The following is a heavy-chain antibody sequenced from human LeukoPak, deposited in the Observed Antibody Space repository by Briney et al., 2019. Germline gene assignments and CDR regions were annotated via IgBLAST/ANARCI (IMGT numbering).Heavy chain of an antibody. CDR1: GYTFTSYD. CDR2: MNPDSGNT. Sequence: VASVNVSCKASGYTFTSYDINWVRQATGQGLEWMGWMNPDSGNTGYAQKFQGRVTMTRDTSISTAYMELSRLRSDDTAVYYCARGGDTAMVTGFDYWGQGTLVTVSS. V-gene: IGHV1-8*01. D-gene: IGHD5-18*01. CDR3: ARGGDTAMVTGFDY. J-gene: IGHJ4*02.